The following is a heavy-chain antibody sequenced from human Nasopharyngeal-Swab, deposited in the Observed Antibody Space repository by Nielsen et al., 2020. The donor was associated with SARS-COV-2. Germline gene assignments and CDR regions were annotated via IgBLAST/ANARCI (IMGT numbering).Heavy chain of an antibody. V-gene: IGHV1-18*01. CDR2: ISAYNGNT. CDR3: ARDQGYYDSSGYYPDAFDI. CDR1: GGTFSSYA. Sequence: ASVKVSCKASGGTFSSYAISWVRQAPGQGLEWMGWISAYNGNTNYAQKLQGRVTMTTDTSTSTAYMELRSLRSDDTAVYYCARDQGYYDSSGYYPDAFDIWGQGTMVTVSS. J-gene: IGHJ3*02. D-gene: IGHD3-22*01.